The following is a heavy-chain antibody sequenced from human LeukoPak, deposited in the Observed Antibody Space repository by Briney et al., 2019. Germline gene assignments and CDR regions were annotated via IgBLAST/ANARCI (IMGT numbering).Heavy chain of an antibody. J-gene: IGHJ6*02. CDR3: AREAHGLERGCYYGMDV. CDR2: ISYDGSNK. V-gene: IGHV3-30-3*01. CDR1: GFTFSDYY. Sequence: PGGSLRLSCAASGFTFSDYYMSWIRQAPGKGLEWVAVISYDGSNKYYADSVKGRFTISRDNSKNTLYLQMNSLRAEDTAVYYCAREAHGLERGCYYGMDVWGQGTTVTVSS. D-gene: IGHD1-1*01.